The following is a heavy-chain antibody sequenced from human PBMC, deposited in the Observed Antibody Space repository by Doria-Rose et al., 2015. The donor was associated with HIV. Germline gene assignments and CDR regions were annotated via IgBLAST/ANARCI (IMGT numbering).Heavy chain of an antibody. Sequence: VQLVQSGRGLVRPGGSLRLSCATSGFTFSSHRINWVRQAPGKGLEWVYFSSSTSAYINDADSVMCRFTISRDDARNSLYLQMDSLRAEDTAIYYCATGVTLDYWGQGTLVTVSS. CDR3: ATGVTLDY. CDR1: GFTFSSHR. CDR2: SSSTSAYI. V-gene: IGHV3-21*01. D-gene: IGHD3-10*01. J-gene: IGHJ4*02.